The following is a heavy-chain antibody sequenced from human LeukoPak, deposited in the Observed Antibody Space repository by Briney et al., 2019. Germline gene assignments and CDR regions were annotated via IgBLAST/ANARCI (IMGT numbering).Heavy chain of an antibody. V-gene: IGHV3-21*01. D-gene: IGHD3-22*01. CDR2: ISSSSSYI. CDR3: ARYHSSGFYYFDY. CDR1: GFSFSNYW. Sequence: GGSLRLSCAASGFSFSNYWMSWVRQAPGKGLEWVSSISSSSSYIYYADSVKGRFTISRDNAKNSLYLQMNSLRAEDTAVYYCARYHSSGFYYFDYWGQGTLVTVSS. J-gene: IGHJ4*02.